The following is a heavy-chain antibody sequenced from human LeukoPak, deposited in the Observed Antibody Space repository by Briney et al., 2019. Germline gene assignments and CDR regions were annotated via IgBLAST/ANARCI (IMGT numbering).Heavy chain of an antibody. J-gene: IGHJ3*02. CDR2: ISGSGGST. CDR1: EFTFSSYA. D-gene: IGHD2-21*02. V-gene: IGHV3-23*01. Sequence: GGSLRLSCAASEFTFSSYAMSWVRQAPGKGLEWVSAISGSGGSTYYADSVKGRFTISRDNSKNTLYLQMNSLRAEDTAVYYCAKDPLGGDWVMRGPAAFDIWGQGTMVTVSS. CDR3: AKDPLGGDWVMRGPAAFDI.